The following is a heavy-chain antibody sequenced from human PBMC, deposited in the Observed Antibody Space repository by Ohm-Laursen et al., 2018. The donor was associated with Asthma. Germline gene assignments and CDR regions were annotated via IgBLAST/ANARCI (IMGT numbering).Heavy chain of an antibody. CDR2: ISGSGGST. J-gene: IGHJ6*02. CDR3: ARDLTLRYYYDSSGYETSITGMDV. D-gene: IGHD3-22*01. V-gene: IGHV3-23*01. Sequence: SLRLSCAASGFTFSSYAMSWVRQAPGKGLEWVSAISGSGGSTYYADSVKGRFTISRDNSKNTLYLQMNSLRAEDTAVYYCARDLTLRYYYDSSGYETSITGMDVWGQGTTVTVSS. CDR1: GFTFSSYA.